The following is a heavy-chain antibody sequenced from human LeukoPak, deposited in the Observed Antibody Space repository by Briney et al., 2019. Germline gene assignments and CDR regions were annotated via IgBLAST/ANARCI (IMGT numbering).Heavy chain of an antibody. J-gene: IGHJ5*02. CDR2: IYTSGTT. D-gene: IGHD3-9*01. CDR1: GGSISSYY. CDR3: ARIVDDILTGYYSWFDP. Sequence: SETLSLTCTVSGGSISSYYWSWIRQPAGKGLEWIGRIYTSGTTNYNPSPKSRVTMSVDTSKNQLSLKLSSVNAADTAVYYCARIVDDILTGYYSWFDPWGQGTLVTVSS. V-gene: IGHV4-4*07.